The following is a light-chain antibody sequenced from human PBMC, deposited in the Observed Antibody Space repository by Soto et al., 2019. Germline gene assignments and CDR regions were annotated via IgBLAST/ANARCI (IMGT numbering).Light chain of an antibody. CDR1: QDIAIY. V-gene: IGKV1-9*01. CDR3: QHLSMYPST. Sequence: IQLTQSPSSLSASVGDRVTITCRASQDIAIYLAWYQQKPGEAPKLLIYAASTLYGGVPSRFSGSGSGTDFALTITSLQAEDFAAYYCQHLSMYPSTFGGGTKVEIK. CDR2: AAS. J-gene: IGKJ4*01.